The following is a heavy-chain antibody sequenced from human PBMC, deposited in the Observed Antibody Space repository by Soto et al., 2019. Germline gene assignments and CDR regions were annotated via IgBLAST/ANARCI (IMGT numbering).Heavy chain of an antibody. D-gene: IGHD3-10*01. CDR2: TSNDGSYK. J-gene: IGHJ4*02. Sequence: QVQLVESGGGVVQPGRSLRLSCAASGFTLSNYGMHWVRQAPCKGLEWVAFTSNDGSYKYYADSVKGRFTISRDNSKNTLYLPMNSLRTDDTALYYCTRGPSHGVFDYWGQGTLVTVSS. V-gene: IGHV3-30*03. CDR3: TRGPSHGVFDY. CDR1: GFTLSNYG.